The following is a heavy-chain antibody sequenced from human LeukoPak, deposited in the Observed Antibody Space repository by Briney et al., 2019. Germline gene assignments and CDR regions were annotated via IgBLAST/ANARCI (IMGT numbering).Heavy chain of an antibody. V-gene: IGHV4-61*02. CDR2: IYTGGST. J-gene: IGHJ4*02. CDR3: ARDKRGGSPYYFDS. D-gene: IGHD2-15*01. Sequence: TLSLTCTVSGGSISSGSYYWSWIRQAAGKGVEWIGRIYTGGSTNYNPSLKSRVTISVDTSKNQFSLKLSSVTAADTAVYYCARDKRGGSPYYFDSWGQGTLATVSS. CDR1: GGSISSGSYY.